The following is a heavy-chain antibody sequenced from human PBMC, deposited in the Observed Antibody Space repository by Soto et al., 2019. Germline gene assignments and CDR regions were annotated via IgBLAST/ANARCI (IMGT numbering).Heavy chain of an antibody. D-gene: IGHD1-26*01. Sequence: GGSLRLACEASGFNFRDFWMHWVRQPPGKGPEWVSNIPSDGRDVSYADSVRGRFTISRDDARNTLYLQMSDLRVEDTAIYYCTRDDSGLGIDYWGQGTQVTVSS. CDR3: TRDDSGLGIDY. J-gene: IGHJ4*02. CDR2: IPSDGRDV. CDR1: GFNFRDFW. V-gene: IGHV3-74*01.